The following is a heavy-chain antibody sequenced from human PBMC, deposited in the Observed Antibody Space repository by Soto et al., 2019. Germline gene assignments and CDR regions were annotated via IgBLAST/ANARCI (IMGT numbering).Heavy chain of an antibody. CDR3: ARERSFMRPTGWFEP. CDR2: IYSGGST. CDR1: GFTVSSNY. V-gene: IGHV3-53*01. D-gene: IGHD6-19*01. Sequence: GGSLRLSCAASGFTVSSNYMSWVRQAPGKGLEWVSVIYSGGSTYYADSVRGRFTISRDNSKNTLYLQMKSLRAEDTAVYYCARERSFMRPTGWFEPWGQGAQVTVSS. J-gene: IGHJ5*02.